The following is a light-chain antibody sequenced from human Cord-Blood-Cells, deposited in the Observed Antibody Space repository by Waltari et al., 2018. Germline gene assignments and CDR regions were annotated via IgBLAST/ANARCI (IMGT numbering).Light chain of an antibody. CDR1: QRISSY. V-gene: IGKV1-39*01. CDR3: QQSYSTPRT. Sequence: IQMTQSPSSLSDSVGDRVTITCRASQRISSYLNWYQQKPGKAPKFLIYAASSLQSGVPSRFSGSGSGTDFTLTISSLQPEDFATYYCQQSYSTPRTFGQGTKVDIK. J-gene: IGKJ1*01. CDR2: AAS.